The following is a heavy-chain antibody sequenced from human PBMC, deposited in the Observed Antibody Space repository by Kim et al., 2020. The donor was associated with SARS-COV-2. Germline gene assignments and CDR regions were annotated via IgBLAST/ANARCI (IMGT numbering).Heavy chain of an antibody. CDR2: ISYDGSNK. CDR3: ARTSGSYSGYFQH. V-gene: IGHV3-30-3*01. J-gene: IGHJ1*01. CDR1: GFTFSSYA. D-gene: IGHD1-26*01. Sequence: GGSLRLSCAASGFTFSSYAMHWVRQAPGKGLEWVAVISYDGSNKYYADSVKGRFTISRDNSKNTLYLQMNSLRAEDTAVYYCARTSGSYSGYFQHWGQGTLVTVSS.